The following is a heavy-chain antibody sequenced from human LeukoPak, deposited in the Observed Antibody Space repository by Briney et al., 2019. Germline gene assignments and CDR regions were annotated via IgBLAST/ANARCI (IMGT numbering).Heavy chain of an antibody. Sequence: ASVKVSCKASGYTFTSYDINWVRQATGQGLEWMGWMNPNSGNTGYAQKFQGRVTITRNTSISTAYMELSSLRSEDTAVYYCARGPLGYCSSTSCYSPHYYYYMDVWGKGTTVTVSS. J-gene: IGHJ6*03. CDR3: ARGPLGYCSSTSCYSPHYYYYMDV. D-gene: IGHD2-2*01. V-gene: IGHV1-8*03. CDR1: GYTFTSYD. CDR2: MNPNSGNT.